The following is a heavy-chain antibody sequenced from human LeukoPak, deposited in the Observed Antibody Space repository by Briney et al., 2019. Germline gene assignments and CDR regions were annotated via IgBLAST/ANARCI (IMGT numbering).Heavy chain of an antibody. V-gene: IGHV1-3*01. D-gene: IGHD2-2*01. J-gene: IGHJ5*02. Sequence: ASVKVSCKASGYTFTSYAMHWVRQAPGQRLEWMGWINAGNGNTKYSQKFQGRVTITRDTSGSTAYMELSSLRSEDTAVYYCARGGRGYCSSTSCYGNWFDPWGQGTLVTVSS. CDR3: ARGGRGYCSSTSCYGNWFDP. CDR2: INAGNGNT. CDR1: GYTFTSYA.